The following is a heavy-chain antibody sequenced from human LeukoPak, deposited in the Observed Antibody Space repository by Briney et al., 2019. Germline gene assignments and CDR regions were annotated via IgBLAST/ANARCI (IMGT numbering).Heavy chain of an antibody. J-gene: IGHJ4*02. CDR1: AFTFGSFG. Sequence: GGSLRLSCAASAFTFGSFGMSWVRQAPGKGLEWVSAISDTGGSTFYTDSVKGRFTISRDNSKNTLYLQMNSLRAEDTAVYYCAKGRIQSYMAPQYWGQGTLDRVS. D-gene: IGHD5-18*01. CDR3: AKGRIQSYMAPQY. V-gene: IGHV3-23*01. CDR2: ISDTGGST.